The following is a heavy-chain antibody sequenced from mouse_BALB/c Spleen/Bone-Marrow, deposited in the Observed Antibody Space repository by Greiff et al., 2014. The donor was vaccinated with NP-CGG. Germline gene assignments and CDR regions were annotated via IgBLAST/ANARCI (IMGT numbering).Heavy chain of an antibody. CDR1: GYTFTSYW. J-gene: IGHJ4*01. CDR2: INPSTDYT. CDR3: ATSPDPAMDY. Sequence: QVQLQQPGAELAEPGASVKMSCKASGYTFTSYWMHWVKQKPGQGLEWIGYINPSTDYTEYNQKFKDKATLTAYKSSSTAYMRLSSLTSEDSAVYYCATSPDPAMDYWGQGTSVTVSS. V-gene: IGHV1-7*01.